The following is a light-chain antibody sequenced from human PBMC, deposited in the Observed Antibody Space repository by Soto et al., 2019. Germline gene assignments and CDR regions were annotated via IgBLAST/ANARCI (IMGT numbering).Light chain of an antibody. Sequence: EIVLTQSPATLSLSPGERATLSCGASQSLSTWLAWYQQKPGQAPWLLIYGASTRATDIPATFTGSGSGTDFTLTISRLEPEDFAVYYCQQYGSSPPITFGQGTRLEIK. J-gene: IGKJ5*01. V-gene: IGKV3-20*01. CDR3: QQYGSSPPIT. CDR1: QSLSTW. CDR2: GAS.